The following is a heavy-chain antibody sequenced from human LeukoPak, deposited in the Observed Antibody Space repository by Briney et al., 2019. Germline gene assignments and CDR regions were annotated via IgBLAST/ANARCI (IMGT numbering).Heavy chain of an antibody. CDR1: GLTFSSYG. J-gene: IGHJ4*02. CDR2: ISYDGSNK. Sequence: GRSLRLSCAASGLTFSSYGMHWVRQAPGKGLEWVAVISYDGSNKYYADSVRGRFTISRDNSKNTLYLQMNSLRAEDTAVYYCAGPDSSGYYWWENFFYYWGQGTLVTVSS. V-gene: IGHV3-30*03. D-gene: IGHD3-22*01. CDR3: AGPDSSGYYWWENFFYY.